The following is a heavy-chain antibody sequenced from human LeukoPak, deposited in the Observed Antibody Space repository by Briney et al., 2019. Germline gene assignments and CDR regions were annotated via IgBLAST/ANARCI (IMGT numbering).Heavy chain of an antibody. CDR1: GYTLTDYH. CDR2: IDTSGGYS. CDR3: ARPQYNWNDYDSYPMDV. Sequence: GASVKVSCKASGYTLTDYHMHWVRQAPGQGLEWMGIIDTSGGYSTYVAQTFRGRVSMTRDTPSNTVYMEMSSLRSEDTAVYYCARPQYNWNDYDSYPMDVWGQGTTVTVSS. J-gene: IGHJ6*02. D-gene: IGHD1-1*01. V-gene: IGHV1-46*01.